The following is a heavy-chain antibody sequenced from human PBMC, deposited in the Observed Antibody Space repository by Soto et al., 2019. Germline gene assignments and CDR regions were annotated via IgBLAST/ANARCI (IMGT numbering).Heavy chain of an antibody. CDR1: GFTFSSFW. Sequence: GGALRLSCAASGFTFSSFWMTWVRQAPGKGLEWVGNIKPDGSEKYYVDSVKGRFAISRDDSKNTLYLQMNSLKTEDTAVYYCTTKILELWGQGTLVTVSS. CDR3: TTKILEL. V-gene: IGHV3-7*03. CDR2: IKPDGSEK. J-gene: IGHJ5*02.